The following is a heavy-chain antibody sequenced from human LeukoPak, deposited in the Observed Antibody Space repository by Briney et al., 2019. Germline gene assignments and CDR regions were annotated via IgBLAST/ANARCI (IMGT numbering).Heavy chain of an antibody. CDR2: IHTYNGHT. J-gene: IGHJ6*03. V-gene: IGHV1-18*01. CDR3: ARWAQPHHYYYMDV. CDR1: GYTFNSYG. Sequence: ASVKVSCKSSGYTFNSYGITWVRQAPGQGLEWMGWIHTYNGHTNYAQKLQGRATMTTDTSTSTAYMDLRRLRSDDTAVYYCARWAQPHHYYYMDVWGKGTTVTISS.